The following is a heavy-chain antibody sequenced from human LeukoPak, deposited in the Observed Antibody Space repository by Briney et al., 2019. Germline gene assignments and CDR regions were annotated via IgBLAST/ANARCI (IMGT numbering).Heavy chain of an antibody. CDR3: AKTPVRRFPLYFDY. V-gene: IGHV3-30*02. CDR2: IRYDGSNK. CDR1: GFTFSSYG. Sequence: GGSLRLSCAASGFTFSSYGMHWVRQAPGKGLEWVAFIRYDGSNKYYADSVKGRFTISRDNSKNTLYLQMNSLRAEDTPGYYCAKTPVRRFPLYFDYWGQGTLVTVSS. J-gene: IGHJ4*02. D-gene: IGHD2-15*01.